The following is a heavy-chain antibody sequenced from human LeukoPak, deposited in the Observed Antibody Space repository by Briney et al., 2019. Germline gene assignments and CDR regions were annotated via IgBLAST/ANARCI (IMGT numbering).Heavy chain of an antibody. CDR2: INHSGST. Sequence: SETLSLTCAVYGGSFSGYYWSWIRQPPGKGLEWIGEINHSGSTNYNPSLKSRVTVSVDTSKNQFSLKLSSVTAADTAVYYCARRRQYYDFWSGYYSPYFDYWGQGTLVTVSS. J-gene: IGHJ4*02. CDR1: GGSFSGYY. D-gene: IGHD3-3*01. CDR3: ARRRQYYDFWSGYYSPYFDY. V-gene: IGHV4-34*01.